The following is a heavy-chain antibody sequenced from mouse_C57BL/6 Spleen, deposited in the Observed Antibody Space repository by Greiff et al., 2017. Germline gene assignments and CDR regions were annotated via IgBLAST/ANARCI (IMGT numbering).Heavy chain of an antibody. CDR1: GYAFSSYW. D-gene: IGHD2-5*01. Sequence: VKLQESGAELVKPGASVKISCKASGYAFSSYWMNWVKQRPGQGLEWIGQIYPGDGDTNYNGKFKGKATLTADKSSSTAYMQLSSLTSEDSAVYFGARGYYSNSSYYFDYWGQGTTLTVSS. J-gene: IGHJ2*01. CDR3: ARGYYSNSSYYFDY. V-gene: IGHV1-80*01. CDR2: IYPGDGDT.